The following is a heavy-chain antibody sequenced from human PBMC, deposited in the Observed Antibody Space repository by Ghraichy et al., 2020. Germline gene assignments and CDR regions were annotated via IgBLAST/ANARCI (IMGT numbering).Heavy chain of an antibody. J-gene: IGHJ4*02. D-gene: IGHD4-17*01. CDR3: ARWTFGDYGKTHY. Sequence: SETLSLTCAVYGGSFSKYYWSWIRQPPGKGLEWIGEVSHSGNTTYNPSLASRVTVSVDTSKNQLSLKLNSVTAADTAVYFCARWTFGDYGKTHYWGQGTLVSGSS. V-gene: IGHV4-34*01. CDR1: GGSFSKYY. CDR2: VSHSGNT.